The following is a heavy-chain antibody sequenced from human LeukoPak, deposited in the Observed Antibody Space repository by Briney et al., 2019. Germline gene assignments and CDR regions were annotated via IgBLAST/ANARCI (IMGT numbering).Heavy chain of an antibody. J-gene: IGHJ4*02. CDR1: GFTFSSYG. D-gene: IGHD2-2*02. CDR3: AKAQAPAAIPYYFDY. Sequence: PGGSLRLSCAASGFTFSSYGMHWVRQAPGKGLEWVSAISGSGGSTNYADSVKGRFTISRDNSKNTLYLQMNSLRAEDTAVYYCAKAQAPAAIPYYFDYWGQGTLVTVSS. V-gene: IGHV3-23*01. CDR2: ISGSGGST.